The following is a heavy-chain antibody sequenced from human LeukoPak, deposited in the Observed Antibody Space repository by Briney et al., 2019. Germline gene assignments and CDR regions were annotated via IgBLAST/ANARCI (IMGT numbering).Heavy chain of an antibody. CDR2: VYPGDSDT. CDR3: ARGSIAVAGAFDY. J-gene: IGHJ4*02. Sequence: GESLKISCKGSGYSFTSYWIGWVRQMPGNGLEWMGIVYPGDSDTRYSPSFQGQVTISADKSISTAYLQWSSLKASDTAMYYCARGSIAVAGAFDYWGQGTLVTVSS. CDR1: GYSFTSYW. V-gene: IGHV5-51*01. D-gene: IGHD6-19*01.